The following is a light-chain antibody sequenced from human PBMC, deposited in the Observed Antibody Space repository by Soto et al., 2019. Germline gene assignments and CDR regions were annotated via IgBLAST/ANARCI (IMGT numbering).Light chain of an antibody. CDR1: QIIANN. V-gene: IGKV3-15*01. J-gene: IGKJ1*01. CDR2: GAS. Sequence: EIVMMQSPATLSVSPGERATLSCRASQIIANNLAWYQQKPGQAPRLLIYGASTRAPGIPARFSGSGSGTEFTLTLSTLQSEDFAIYYCQHYNNWPPWTFGQGTKVDIK. CDR3: QHYNNWPPWT.